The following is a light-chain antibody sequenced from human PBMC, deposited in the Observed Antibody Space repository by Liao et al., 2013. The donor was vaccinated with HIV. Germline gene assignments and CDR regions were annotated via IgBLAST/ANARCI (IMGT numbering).Light chain of an antibody. CDR2: YDS. CDR3: LAWDSSTVV. Sequence: SYELTQPPSVSVAPGKTARIACGGNNIGSKSVRWYQQKPGQAPVLVIYYDSDRPSGIPERFSGSNSGNTATLTISGTQPMDEADYYCLAWDSSTVVFGGGTKLTVL. CDR1: NIGSKS. J-gene: IGLJ2*01. V-gene: IGLV3-21*01.